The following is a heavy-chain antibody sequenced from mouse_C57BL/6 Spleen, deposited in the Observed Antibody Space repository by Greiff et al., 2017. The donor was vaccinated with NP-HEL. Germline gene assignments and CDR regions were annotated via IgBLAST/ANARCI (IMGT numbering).Heavy chain of an antibody. J-gene: IGHJ4*01. V-gene: IGHV1-81*01. Sequence: LEESGAELARPGASVKLSCKASGYTFTSYGISWVKQRTGQGLEWIGEIYPRSGNTYYNEKFKGKATLTADKSSSTAYMELRSLTSEDSAVYFCARDDYDGGDAMDYWGQGTSVTVSS. CDR1: GYTFTSYG. CDR3: ARDDYDGGDAMDY. D-gene: IGHD2-4*01. CDR2: IYPRSGNT.